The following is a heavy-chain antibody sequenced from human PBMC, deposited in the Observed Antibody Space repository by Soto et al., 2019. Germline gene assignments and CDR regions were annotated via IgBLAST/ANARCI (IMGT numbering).Heavy chain of an antibody. CDR1: GYSFTSYW. CDR3: ARPNYGANPGY. J-gene: IGHJ4*02. CDR2: IYPGDSDT. V-gene: IGHV5-51*01. Sequence: EVQLVQSGAEVKKPGESLKISCKISGYSFTSYWIGWVRQMPGKGLEWMGIIYPGDSDTRYSPSFRGQVTISADKSLSAAYLHWSGLKASDTAMYYCARPNYGANPGYWGQGTLVTVSS. D-gene: IGHD4-17*01.